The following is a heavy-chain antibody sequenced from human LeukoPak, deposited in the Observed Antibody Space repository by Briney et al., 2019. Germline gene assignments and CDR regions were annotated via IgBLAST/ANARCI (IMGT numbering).Heavy chain of an antibody. D-gene: IGHD2-2*01. CDR3: AREPAAQRSPYYYYYYYMDV. CDR1: GGSIRSGSYY. V-gene: IGHV4-61*02. J-gene: IGHJ6*03. Sequence: PSETLSLTXTVSGGSIRSGSYYWSWIRQPAGKGLEWIGRIYTSGSTNYNPSLKSRVTISVDTSKNQFSLKLSSVTAADTAVYYCAREPAAQRSPYYYYYYYMDVWGKGTTVTVSS. CDR2: IYTSGST.